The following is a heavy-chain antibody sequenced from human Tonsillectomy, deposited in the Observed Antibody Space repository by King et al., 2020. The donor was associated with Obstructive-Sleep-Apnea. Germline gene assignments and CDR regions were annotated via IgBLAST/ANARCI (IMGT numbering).Heavy chain of an antibody. V-gene: IGHV4-59*08. D-gene: IGHD5-12*01. J-gene: IGHJ4*02. CDR3: ARHRGVEDYGGYGDYFDY. CDR2: IFYSGNT. CDR1: ADSISNYY. Sequence: QLQESGPGLVKPSETLSLTCTVSADSISNYYWSWIRQPPGKGLEWIGYIFYSGNTNYNPSLKCRVTISVDTSKIPFSLRLNSVTAADTAIYYCARHRGVEDYGGYGDYFDYWGQGTLVTVSS.